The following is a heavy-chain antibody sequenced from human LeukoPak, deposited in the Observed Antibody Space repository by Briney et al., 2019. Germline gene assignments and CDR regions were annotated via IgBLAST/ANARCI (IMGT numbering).Heavy chain of an antibody. D-gene: IGHD4-23*01. V-gene: IGHV3-23*01. Sequence: GSLRLSCAASGFTFSSYAMSWVRQAPGKGLEWVSAISGSGGSTYYADSVKGRFTISRDNSKNTLYLQMNSLRAEDTAVYYCANPSGDYGGFVLDAFDIWGQGTMVTVSS. CDR2: ISGSGGST. J-gene: IGHJ3*02. CDR1: GFTFSSYA. CDR3: ANPSGDYGGFVLDAFDI.